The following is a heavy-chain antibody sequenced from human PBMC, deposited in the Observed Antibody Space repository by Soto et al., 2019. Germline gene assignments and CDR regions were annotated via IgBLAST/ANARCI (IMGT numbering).Heavy chain of an antibody. D-gene: IGHD4-17*01. V-gene: IGHV4-59*01. CDR1: GSISSYY. J-gene: IGHJ4*02. Sequence: GSISSYYWSWIRQPPGKGLEWIGYIYYSGSTNYNPSLKSRVTISVDTSKNQFSLKLSSVTAADTAVYYCARDSSIYGDPFDYWGQGTLVTVSS. CDR3: ARDSSIYGDPFDY. CDR2: IYYSGST.